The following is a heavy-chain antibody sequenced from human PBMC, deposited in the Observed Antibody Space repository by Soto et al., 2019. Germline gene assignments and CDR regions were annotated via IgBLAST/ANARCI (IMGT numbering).Heavy chain of an antibody. CDR2: IWYDGSNK. D-gene: IGHD3-3*01. CDR3: ARDSYYDFWSGYGHYYYYYMDV. CDR1: GSTFSSYG. V-gene: IGHV3-33*01. Sequence: TGGSLRLSCAASGSTFSSYGMHWVRQAPGKGLEWVAVIWYDGSNKYYADSVKGRFTISRDNSKNTLYLQMNSLRAEDTAVYYCARDSYYDFWSGYGHYYYYYMDVWGKGTTVNVSS. J-gene: IGHJ6*03.